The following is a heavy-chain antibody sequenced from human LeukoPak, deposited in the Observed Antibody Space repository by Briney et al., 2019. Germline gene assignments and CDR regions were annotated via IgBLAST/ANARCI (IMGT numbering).Heavy chain of an antibody. CDR1: GCTFRNHW. CDR2: ISSDGRST. D-gene: IGHD6-6*01. CDR3: ARDQRVTGRPDIDY. V-gene: IGHV3-74*03. Sequence: GGALLQTCACSGCTFRNHWMHWVRQTRGRGLVWVSRISSDGRSTTYADSVKGRFTISRDNAKNTLYLQMNNLRAEDTAMYYCARDQRVTGRPDIDYWGQGTLVIVSS. J-gene: IGHJ4*02.